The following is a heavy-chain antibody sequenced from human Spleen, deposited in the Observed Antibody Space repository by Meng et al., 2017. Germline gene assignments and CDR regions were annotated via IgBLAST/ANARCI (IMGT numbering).Heavy chain of an antibody. CDR1: GFTISTYW. CDR3: AAAWELLPPGY. Sequence: EVQMVESGGGLVQPGGSLRLSCVASGFTISTYWLHWVRQAPGKGLVWVSRTSRDGSDKVYADSVKGRFTMSRDNAKNTLYLQMNSLRAEDTAVYYCAAAWELLPPGYWGQGTLVTVSS. J-gene: IGHJ4*02. V-gene: IGHV3-74*01. D-gene: IGHD1-26*01. CDR2: TSRDGSDK.